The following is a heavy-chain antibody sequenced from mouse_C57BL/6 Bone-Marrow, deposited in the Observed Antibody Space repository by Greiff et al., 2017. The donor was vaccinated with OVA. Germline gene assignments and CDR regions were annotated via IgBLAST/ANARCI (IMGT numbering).Heavy chain of an antibody. Sequence: DVQLQESGGGLVQPKGSLKLSCAASGFSFNTYAMNWVRQAPGKGLEWVARIRSKSNNYATYYADSVKDRFTISRDDSESMLYLQMNNLKTEDTAMYYCVRGGSSYWYFDVWGTGTTVTVSS. V-gene: IGHV10-1*01. J-gene: IGHJ1*03. CDR1: GFSFNTYA. D-gene: IGHD1-1*01. CDR3: VRGGSSYWYFDV. CDR2: IRSKSNNYAT.